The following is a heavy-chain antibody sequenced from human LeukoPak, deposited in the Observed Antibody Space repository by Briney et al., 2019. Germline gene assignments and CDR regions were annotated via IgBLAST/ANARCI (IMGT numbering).Heavy chain of an antibody. Sequence: GGSLRLSCAASGFSFSDYAMTWVRQAPGKGLEWVSTIPGGGGNTYYADSVKGRFTLSRDKSRTTLYLQMSSLRAEDTAVYYCARRAGDCSSTSCYLYYFHYMDVWGKGTTVTVSS. CDR3: ARRAGDCSSTSCYLYYFHYMDV. CDR2: IPGGGGNT. V-gene: IGHV3-23*01. CDR1: GFSFSDYA. J-gene: IGHJ6*03. D-gene: IGHD2-2*01.